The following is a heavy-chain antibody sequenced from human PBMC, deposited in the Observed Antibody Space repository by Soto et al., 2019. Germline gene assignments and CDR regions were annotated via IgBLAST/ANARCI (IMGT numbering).Heavy chain of an antibody. CDR1: GISVSTSDYY. J-gene: IGHJ4*02. CDR2: IYYSGST. D-gene: IGHD2-15*01. CDR3: AGFVVPASRNSDFDY. Sequence: SDTLSLTCTVSGISVSTSDYYWGWVRQPPGKGLDWIGNIYYSGSTFYNPSLRSRVTISVDTSKNQFSLKLNSVTAADTAVYFCAGFVVPASRNSDFDYWGQGTLVTVSS. V-gene: IGHV4-39*01.